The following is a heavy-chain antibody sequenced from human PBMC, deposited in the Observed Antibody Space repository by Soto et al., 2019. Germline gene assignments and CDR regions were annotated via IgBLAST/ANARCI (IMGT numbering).Heavy chain of an antibody. J-gene: IGHJ4*02. CDR3: AKETAAAPFY. Sequence: GGSLRLSCAASGFTFSSHGMHWVRQAPGKGLEWVAVISYDGSNKYYADSVKGRFTISRDNSKNTLYLQMDSLRAEDTAVYYCAKETAAAPFYWGQGTLVTVSS. V-gene: IGHV3-30*18. D-gene: IGHD6-13*01. CDR1: GFTFSSHG. CDR2: ISYDGSNK.